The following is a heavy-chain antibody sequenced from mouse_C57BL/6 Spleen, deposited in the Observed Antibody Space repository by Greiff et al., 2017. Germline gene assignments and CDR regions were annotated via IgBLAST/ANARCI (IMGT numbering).Heavy chain of an antibody. V-gene: IGHV1-55*01. CDR3: AREEMVRRGFAY. CDR2: IYPGSGST. D-gene: IGHD2-14*01. Sequence: QVQLQQPGAELVKPGASVKMSCKASGYTFTSYWITWVKQRPGQGLEWIGDIYPGSGSTNYNEKFKSKATLTVDTSSSTAYMQLSSRTSEDSAVYYCAREEMVRRGFAYWGQGTLVTVSA. J-gene: IGHJ3*01. CDR1: GYTFTSYW.